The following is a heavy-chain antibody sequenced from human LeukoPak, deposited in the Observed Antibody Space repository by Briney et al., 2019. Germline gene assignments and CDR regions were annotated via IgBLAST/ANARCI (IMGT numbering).Heavy chain of an antibody. CDR2: ISYSGST. J-gene: IGHJ4*02. CDR1: GGSISSYY. CDR3: ARAGDDFWNVRKFFDY. D-gene: IGHD3-3*01. Sequence: SETLSLTCTVSGGSISSYYWSWIRQPPGKGLEWIGYISYSGSTNYNPSLKSRVTISLDTSKNQFSLKLSSVTAADTAVYYCARAGDDFWNVRKFFDYWGQGALVTVSS. V-gene: IGHV4-59*01.